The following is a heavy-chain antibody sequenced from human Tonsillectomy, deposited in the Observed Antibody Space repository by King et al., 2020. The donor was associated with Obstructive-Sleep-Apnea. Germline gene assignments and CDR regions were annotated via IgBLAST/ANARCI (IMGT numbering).Heavy chain of an antibody. D-gene: IGHD2-21*02. J-gene: IGHJ2*01. V-gene: IGHV3-72*01. Sequence: VQLVESGGGLVQPGGSLRLSCAASGFTFSDHYMDWVRQAPGKGLEGGGLTRNKANSYTPEYAAPVKGRFTISRDDSKNSLYLQMNSLKTEDTAVYYCARDGAAYCGGDCYSYWYFDLWGRGTLVTVSS. CDR2: TRNKANSYTP. CDR1: GFTFSDHY. CDR3: ARDGAAYCGGDCYSYWYFDL.